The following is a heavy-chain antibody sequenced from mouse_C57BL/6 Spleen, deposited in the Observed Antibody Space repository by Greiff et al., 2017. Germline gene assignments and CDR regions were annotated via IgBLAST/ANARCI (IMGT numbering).Heavy chain of an antibody. Sequence: VQLQQSGAELVKPGASVKLSCKASGYTFTSYWMHWVKQRPGQGLEWIGMIHPKSGSTNYNEKFKSKATLTVDKSSSTAYMQLSSRTSEDSAVYYCARLPYAMDYWGQGTSVTVSS. CDR2: IHPKSGST. CDR3: ARLPYAMDY. CDR1: GYTFTSYW. V-gene: IGHV1-64*01. J-gene: IGHJ4*01.